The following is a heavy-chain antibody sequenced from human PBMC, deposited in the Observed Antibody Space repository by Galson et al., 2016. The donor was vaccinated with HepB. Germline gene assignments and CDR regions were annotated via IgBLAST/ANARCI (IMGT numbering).Heavy chain of an antibody. CDR2: ISYDGSKK. D-gene: IGHD3-3*01. V-gene: IGHV3-30*04. J-gene: IGHJ6*02. Sequence: SLRLSCAASGFTFSAYPVHWVRQAPGKGLEWVSVISYDGSKKYYADSVKGRITISRDNSKKTVYLQMGRLRVEDTALYYCARGDGDYDFSGPNYYGMDVWGQGTTLTVSS. CDR3: ARGDGDYDFSGPNYYGMDV. CDR1: GFTFSAYP.